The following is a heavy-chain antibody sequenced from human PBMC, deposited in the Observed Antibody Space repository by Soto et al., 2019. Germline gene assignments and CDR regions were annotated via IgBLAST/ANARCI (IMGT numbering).Heavy chain of an antibody. CDR1: GFTFSSYA. D-gene: IGHD3-9*01. Sequence: GGSLRLSCAASGFTFSSYAMSWVRQAPGKGLEWVSAISGSGGSTYYADSVKGRFTISRDNSKNTLYLQMNSLRAEDTAVYYCAKAGFNRYYYYGMDVWGQGTTVTGSS. J-gene: IGHJ6*02. CDR2: ISGSGGST. V-gene: IGHV3-23*01. CDR3: AKAGFNRYYYYGMDV.